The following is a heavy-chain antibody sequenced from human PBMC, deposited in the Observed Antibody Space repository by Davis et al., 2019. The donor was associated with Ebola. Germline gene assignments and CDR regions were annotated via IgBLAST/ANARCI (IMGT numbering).Heavy chain of an antibody. CDR3: ATGGGSYYHFDY. Sequence: PSETLSLTCTVSGGSISSSGYYWVWIRQPPGKGLEWIGSIYYTGSTYYNPSLENRVTISVDTSKNQFSLKLNSVTAADTAVYYCATGGGSYYHFDYWGQGTLVTVSS. CDR2: IYYTGST. V-gene: IGHV4-39*01. CDR1: GGSISSSGYY. D-gene: IGHD1-26*01. J-gene: IGHJ4*02.